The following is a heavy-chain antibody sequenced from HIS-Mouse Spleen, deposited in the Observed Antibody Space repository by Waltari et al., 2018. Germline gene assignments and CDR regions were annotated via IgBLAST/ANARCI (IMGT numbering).Heavy chain of an antibody. CDR2: IFYSGST. J-gene: IGHJ2*01. V-gene: IGHV4-39*07. CDR1: GGSISSSSYY. D-gene: IGHD6-13*01. CDR3: ARESPYSSSWYDWYFDL. Sequence: QLQLQESGPGLVKPSETLSLTCTVSGGSISSSSYYWGWIRQTPGKGLGWIGSIFYSGSTYYTPSLKSRVTISVDTAKTQFSLKRSSVTAAETAVYYCARESPYSSSWYDWYFDLWGRGTLVTVSS.